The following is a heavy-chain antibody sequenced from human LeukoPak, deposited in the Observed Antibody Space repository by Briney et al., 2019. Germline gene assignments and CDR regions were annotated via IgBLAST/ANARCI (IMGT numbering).Heavy chain of an antibody. Sequence: SETLSLTCTVSGGSISSYYWSWIRQPPGKGLEWIGYIYYSGSTNYNPSLKSRVTISVDTSKNQFSLKLSSVTAADTAVYYCARARRSYYYFDYWGQGTLVTVSS. D-gene: IGHD1-26*01. CDR2: IYYSGST. V-gene: IGHV4-59*01. CDR3: ARARRSYYYFDY. CDR1: GGSISSYY. J-gene: IGHJ4*02.